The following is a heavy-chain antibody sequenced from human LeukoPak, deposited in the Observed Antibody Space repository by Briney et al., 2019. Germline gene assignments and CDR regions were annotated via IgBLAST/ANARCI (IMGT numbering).Heavy chain of an antibody. CDR2: ISAYNGNT. V-gene: IGHV1-18*01. J-gene: IGHJ6*03. D-gene: IGHD2-2*02. CDR1: GYTFTSYG. CDR3: ARDGYCSSTSCYKQYYYMDV. Sequence: ASVTVSFKASGYTFTSYGISWVRQAPGQGLEWMGWISAYNGNTNYAQKLQGRVTMTTDTSTSTAYMELRSLRSDDTAVYYCARDGYCSSTSCYKQYYYMDVWGKGTTVTVSS.